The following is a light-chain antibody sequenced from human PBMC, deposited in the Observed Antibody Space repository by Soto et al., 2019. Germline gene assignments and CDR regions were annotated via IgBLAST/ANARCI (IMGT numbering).Light chain of an antibody. V-gene: IGKV3D-15*01. CDR3: QQYNKWPQT. CDR1: QSVSSN. Sequence: EIVMTQSPATLSVSPWEIATLSCRASQSVSSNLAWYQQKPGQAPRLLIYDASNRATGIPARFSGSGSGTEFTLTITSLQSEDFAVYYCQQYNKWPQTFGQGTKVDIK. J-gene: IGKJ1*01. CDR2: DAS.